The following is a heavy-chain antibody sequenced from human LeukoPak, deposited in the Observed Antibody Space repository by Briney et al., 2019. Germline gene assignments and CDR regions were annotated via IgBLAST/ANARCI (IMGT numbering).Heavy chain of an antibody. CDR3: ARDRPGGVALDAFDI. Sequence: PGGSLRLSCAASGFTFSSYWMSWVRQAPGKGLEWVPNIKQDGSEKYYVDSVKGRFTISRDNAKNSLYLQMNSLRAEDTAVYYCARDRPGGVALDAFDIWGQGTMVTVSS. CDR1: GFTFSSYW. CDR2: IKQDGSEK. D-gene: IGHD3-3*01. V-gene: IGHV3-7*01. J-gene: IGHJ3*02.